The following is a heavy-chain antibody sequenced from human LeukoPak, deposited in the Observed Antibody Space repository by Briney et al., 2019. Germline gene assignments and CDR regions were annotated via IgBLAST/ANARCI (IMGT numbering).Heavy chain of an antibody. CDR3: AKDGAVTTEYYFDY. J-gene: IGHJ4*02. D-gene: IGHD4-17*01. V-gene: IGHV3-43D*04. CDR1: GFTFDDYA. CDR2: ISWDGGST. Sequence: GGSLSLSCAASGFTFDDYAMHWVRQPPGKGLEWVSLISWDGGSTYYADSVKGRFTISRDNSKNSLYLQMNSLRAEDTALYYCAKDGAVTTEYYFDYWGQGTLVTVSS.